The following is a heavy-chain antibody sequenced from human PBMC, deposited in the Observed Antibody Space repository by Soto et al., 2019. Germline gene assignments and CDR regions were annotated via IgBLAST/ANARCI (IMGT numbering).Heavy chain of an antibody. CDR1: GFYFGDSA. V-gene: IGHV3-49*03. CDR2: VRRQHHGGTI. J-gene: IGHJ6*03. Sequence: DVQLVESGGGLVQPGRSLRLSCTASGFYFGDSAVSWFRQAPGKGLEWVGFVRRQHHGGTIVYAASVKGRFTISRDDSKNIAYLQMDSLKIEDTGVYYCSRCGGYSYMDVWCKGTTVTVSS. CDR3: SRCGGYSYMDV. D-gene: IGHD3-16*01.